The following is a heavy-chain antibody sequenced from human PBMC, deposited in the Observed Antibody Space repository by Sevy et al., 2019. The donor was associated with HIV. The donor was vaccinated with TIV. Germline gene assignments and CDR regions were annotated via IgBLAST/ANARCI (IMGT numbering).Heavy chain of an antibody. D-gene: IGHD5-12*01. CDR2: ISSSGSYI. J-gene: IGHJ4*02. Sequence: GGSLRLSCAASGFTFSTYSMNWVRQAPGKGLEWVSSISSSGSYIYSADSLKGRFTISRDNPKNSLYLQMNSLRAEDTAVYFCARERPYDGYNLYFFDYWGQRTLVTASS. V-gene: IGHV3-21*01. CDR3: ARERPYDGYNLYFFDY. CDR1: GFTFSTYS.